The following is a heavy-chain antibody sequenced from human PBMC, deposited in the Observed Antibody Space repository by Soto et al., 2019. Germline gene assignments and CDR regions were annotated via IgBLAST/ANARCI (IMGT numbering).Heavy chain of an antibody. CDR1: GGSISSGDYY. CDR3: ARTHSGSYYSVFNY. CDR2: IYRSGST. Sequence: SETLSLTCFVSGGSISSGDYYWSWIRQYSGKGLEWIGYIYRSGSTSYNPSLKSRVTISVDPSKNQFSLMLTAVTAADTAVYYCARTHSGSYYSVFNYWGRGSLVTVSS. V-gene: IGHV4-30-4*08. J-gene: IGHJ4*02. D-gene: IGHD1-26*01.